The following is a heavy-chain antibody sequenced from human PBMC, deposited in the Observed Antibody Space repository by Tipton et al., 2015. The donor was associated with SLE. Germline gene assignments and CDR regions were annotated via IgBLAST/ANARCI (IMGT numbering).Heavy chain of an antibody. J-gene: IGHJ3*02. Sequence: TLSLTCAVYGGSFNNNYWSWIRQPPGKGPEWIGEINRSGSTYYNPSLKGRVSMSVDTSNNQFSLKLSSVTAADTAVYYCASGILTGNAAFDTWGPGTMVTVSS. CDR3: ASGILTGNAAFDT. V-gene: IGHV4-34*01. D-gene: IGHD3-9*01. CDR2: INRSGST. CDR1: GGSFNNNY.